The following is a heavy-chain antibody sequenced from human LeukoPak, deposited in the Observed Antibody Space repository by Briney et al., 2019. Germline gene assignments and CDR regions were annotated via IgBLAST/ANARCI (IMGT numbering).Heavy chain of an antibody. CDR3: ARGLITMVRGVRAYYMDV. CDR1: GGSISSSSYY. J-gene: IGHJ6*03. Sequence: PSETLSLTCTVSGGSISSSSYYWGWIRQPPGKGLEWIGSIYYSGSTYYNPSLKSRVTISVDTSKNQFSLKLSSVTAADTAVYYCARGLITMVRGVRAYYMDVWGKGTTVTVSS. D-gene: IGHD3-10*01. CDR2: IYYSGST. V-gene: IGHV4-39*07.